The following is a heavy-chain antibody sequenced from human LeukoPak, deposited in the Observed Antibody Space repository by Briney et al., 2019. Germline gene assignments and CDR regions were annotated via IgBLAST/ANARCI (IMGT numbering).Heavy chain of an antibody. D-gene: IGHD1-26*01. CDR2: ISWNSGSI. V-gene: IGHV3-9*01. Sequence: QPGGSLRLSCAASGFTFDDYAMHWVRQAPGKGLERVSGISWNSGSIGYADSVKGRFTISRDNAKNSLYLQMNSLRAEDTALYYCAKDMKARELPHHYYYYYGMDVWGQGTTVTVSS. CDR1: GFTFDDYA. CDR3: AKDMKARELPHHYYYYYGMDV. J-gene: IGHJ6*02.